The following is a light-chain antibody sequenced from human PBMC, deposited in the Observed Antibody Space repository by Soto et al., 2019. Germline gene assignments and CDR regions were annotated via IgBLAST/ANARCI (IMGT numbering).Light chain of an antibody. CDR1: QSVSSN. J-gene: IGKJ1*01. Sequence: EIVMTQSPATLSVSPGERATPSCRASQSVSSNLAWYQQKPGQAPRLLIYATSTRATGVPARFSGSGSGTEFTLTISSLQSEDFAVYYCQQYDYWPRTFGQGTKVDIK. V-gene: IGKV3-15*01. CDR2: ATS. CDR3: QQYDYWPRT.